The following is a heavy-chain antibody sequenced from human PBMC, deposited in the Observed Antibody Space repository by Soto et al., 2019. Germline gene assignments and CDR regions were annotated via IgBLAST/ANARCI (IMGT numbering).Heavy chain of an antibody. Sequence: ASVKVSCKASGYTFTSYGISWVRQAPGQGLEWMGWISAYNGNTNYAQKLQGRVTMTTDTSTSTAYMELRSLRSDDTAVYYCARWGVLALYPLRSYTEDDYFHYWGQGTLVTVSS. CDR1: GYTFTSYG. J-gene: IGHJ4*02. CDR2: ISAYNGNT. V-gene: IGHV1-18*04. CDR3: ARWGVLALYPLRSYTEDDYFHY. D-gene: IGHD2-2*02.